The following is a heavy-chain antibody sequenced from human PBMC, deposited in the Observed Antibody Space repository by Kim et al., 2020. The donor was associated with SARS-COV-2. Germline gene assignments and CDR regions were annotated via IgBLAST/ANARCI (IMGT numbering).Heavy chain of an antibody. D-gene: IGHD3-22*01. CDR2: IYYSGST. CDR3: AMGDSSGYYYNDAFDI. V-gene: IGHV4-31*03. Sequence: SETLSLTCTVSGGSISSGGYYWSWIRQHPGKGLEWIGYIYYSGSTYYNPSLKSRVTISVDTSKNQFSLKLSSVTAADTAVYYCAMGDSSGYYYNDAFDIWGQGTMVTVSS. CDR1: GGSISSGGYY. J-gene: IGHJ3*02.